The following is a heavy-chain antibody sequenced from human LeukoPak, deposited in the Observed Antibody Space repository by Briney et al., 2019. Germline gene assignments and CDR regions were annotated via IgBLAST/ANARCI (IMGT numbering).Heavy chain of an antibody. V-gene: IGHV1-2*02. Sequence: ASVKVSCKASGYTFTGYYMHWVRQAPGQGLEWMGWINPNSGGTNYAQKFQGRVTMTRDTSISTAYMELSRLRSDDTAVYYCARDLGDSSGWYDYWGQGTLVTVSS. J-gene: IGHJ4*02. CDR1: GYTFTGYY. CDR3: ARDLGDSSGWYDY. CDR2: INPNSGGT. D-gene: IGHD6-19*01.